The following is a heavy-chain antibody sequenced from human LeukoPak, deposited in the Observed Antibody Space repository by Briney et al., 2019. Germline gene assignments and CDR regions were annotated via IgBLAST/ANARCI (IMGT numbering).Heavy chain of an antibody. J-gene: IGHJ4*02. CDR1: GFTFGSDW. CDR3: ARDGSGWSKY. V-gene: IGHV3-7*01. Sequence: PGGSLRLSCAASGFTFGSDWMSWLRQAPGKGLEWVANISPDGGEKYYVDSVKGRFSISRDNAKNSLFLQMNSLRAEDTAVYFCARDGSGWSKYWGQGTLVTVSS. D-gene: IGHD6-19*01. CDR2: ISPDGGEK.